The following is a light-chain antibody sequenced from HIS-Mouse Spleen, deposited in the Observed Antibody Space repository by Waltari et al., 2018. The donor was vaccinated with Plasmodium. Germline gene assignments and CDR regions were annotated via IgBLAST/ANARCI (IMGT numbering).Light chain of an antibody. CDR2: EVS. CDR1: SSDVGGSNY. CDR3: SSYAGSNNLV. J-gene: IGLJ2*01. Sequence: QSALTQPPSASGSPGQSVTISCTGTSSDVGGSNYVPWYQQHPGKAPKLMIDEVSKRPSGVPDRFSGSKSGNTASLTVSGLQAEDEADYYCSSYAGSNNLVFGGGTKLTVL. V-gene: IGLV2-8*01.